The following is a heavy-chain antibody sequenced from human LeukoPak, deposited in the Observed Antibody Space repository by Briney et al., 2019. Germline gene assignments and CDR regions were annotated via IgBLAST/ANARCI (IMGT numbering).Heavy chain of an antibody. Sequence: PSETLSLTCTVSGGSISSSSYYWGWIRQPPGKGLEWIGSIYYSGSTYYNPSLKSRVTISVDTSKNQFSLKLSSVTAADTAVYYCARHITMVRHWFDPWGQGTLVTVSS. D-gene: IGHD3-10*01. CDR3: ARHITMVRHWFDP. J-gene: IGHJ5*02. V-gene: IGHV4-39*01. CDR1: GGSISSSSYY. CDR2: IYYSGST.